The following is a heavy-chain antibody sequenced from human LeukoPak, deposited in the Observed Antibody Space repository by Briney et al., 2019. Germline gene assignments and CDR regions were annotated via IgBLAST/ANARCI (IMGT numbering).Heavy chain of an antibody. D-gene: IGHD5-24*01. V-gene: IGHV4-59*01. CDR1: GGSISSYY. Sequence: SETLSLTCTVSGGSISSYYWSWIRQPPGKGLEWIGYIYYSGSTNYNPSLKSRVTISVDTSKNQFSLKLSSVTAANTAVYYCARGSDGYNSLDFDYWGQGTLVTVSS. J-gene: IGHJ4*02. CDR3: ARGSDGYNSLDFDY. CDR2: IYYSGST.